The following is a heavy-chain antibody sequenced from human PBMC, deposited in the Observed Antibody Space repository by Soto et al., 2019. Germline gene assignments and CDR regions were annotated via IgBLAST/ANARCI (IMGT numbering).Heavy chain of an antibody. CDR1: GFTFSSYS. Sequence: GGSLRLSCAASGFTFSSYSMNWVRQAPGKGLEWVSSISSSSSYIYYADSVKGRFTISRDNAKNSLYLQMNSLRAEDTAVYYCARGNSPYGSGSNYYYGMDVWGQGTTVTVSS. J-gene: IGHJ6*02. V-gene: IGHV3-21*01. CDR2: ISSSSSYI. D-gene: IGHD3-10*01. CDR3: ARGNSPYGSGSNYYYGMDV.